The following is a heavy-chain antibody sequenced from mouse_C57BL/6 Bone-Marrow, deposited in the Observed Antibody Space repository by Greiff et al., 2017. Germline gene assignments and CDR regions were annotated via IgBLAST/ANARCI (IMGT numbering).Heavy chain of an antibody. V-gene: IGHV1-15*01. J-gene: IGHJ4*01. CDR3: TEYDYDLYAMDY. CDR2: IDPETGGT. Sequence: QVQLKESGAELVRPGASVTLSCKASGYTFTDYEMHWVKPTPVHGLEWIGAIDPETGGTAYNQKFKGKAILTADKSSSTAYMELRSLTSEDSAVYYCTEYDYDLYAMDYWGQGTSVTVSS. D-gene: IGHD2-4*01. CDR1: GYTFTDYE.